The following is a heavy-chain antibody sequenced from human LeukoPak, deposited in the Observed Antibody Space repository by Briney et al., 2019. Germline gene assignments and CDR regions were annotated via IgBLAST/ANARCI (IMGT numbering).Heavy chain of an antibody. CDR3: ARSPPRSDCGGDCYSPYWYFDL. CDR2: ISSSSSYT. Sequence: GGSLRRSCAAPGFTFSDYYMSWIRQAPGKGLEWVSYISSSSSYTNYADSVKGRFTISRDNAKNSLYLQMNSLRVEDTAVYYCARSPPRSDCGGDCYSPYWYFDLWGRGTLVTVSS. CDR1: GFTFSDYY. D-gene: IGHD2-21*02. V-gene: IGHV3-11*03. J-gene: IGHJ2*01.